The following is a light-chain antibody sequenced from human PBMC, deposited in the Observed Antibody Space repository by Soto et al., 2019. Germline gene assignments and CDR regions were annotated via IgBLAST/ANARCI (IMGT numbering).Light chain of an antibody. CDR1: QSVSSN. V-gene: IGKV3-15*01. Sequence: EMLMTQSPATLSVSPGERATLSCRASQSVSSNLAWYQQKPGQAPRLLIYGASTRATGIPARFSGSGSGTEFTLTISSLQSEDFAVYYCQQYNNWPETFGPGTKVDIK. J-gene: IGKJ3*01. CDR3: QQYNNWPET. CDR2: GAS.